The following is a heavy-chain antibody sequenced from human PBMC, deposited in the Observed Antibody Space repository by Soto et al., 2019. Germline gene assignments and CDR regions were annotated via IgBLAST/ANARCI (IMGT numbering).Heavy chain of an antibody. Sequence: QITLKESGPPLVKPTQTLTLTCTVSGFSLNTYGVGVGWIRQPPGKALEWLALIYWDDDKRYSPSLKSRLTITKDTSKNQVVLTMTNMDPVDTVTYYCARALGSWGAYYFDYWGQGTLVTVSS. CDR3: ARALGSWGAYYFDY. D-gene: IGHD3-16*01. CDR1: GFSLNTYGVG. J-gene: IGHJ4*02. V-gene: IGHV2-5*02. CDR2: IYWDDDK.